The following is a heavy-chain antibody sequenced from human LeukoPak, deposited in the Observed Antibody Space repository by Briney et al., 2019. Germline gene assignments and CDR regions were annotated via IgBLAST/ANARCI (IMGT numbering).Heavy chain of an antibody. Sequence: GGSLRLSCAASGFTFSSYAMHWVRRAPGKGLEWVAVISYDGSNKYYADSVKGRFTFSRDNSKNTLYLQMNSLRAEDTAVYFCAKDYDMWTGSLDYWGQGTLVTVSS. CDR1: GFTFSSYA. V-gene: IGHV3-30-3*01. CDR2: ISYDGSNK. J-gene: IGHJ4*02. CDR3: AKDYDMWTGSLDY. D-gene: IGHD3-9*01.